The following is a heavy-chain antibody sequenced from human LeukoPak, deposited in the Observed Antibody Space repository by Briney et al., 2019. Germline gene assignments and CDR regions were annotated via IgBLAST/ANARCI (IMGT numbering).Heavy chain of an antibody. CDR2: ISGSGDST. CDR1: GFTFSSYA. Sequence: GGSLRLSCAASGFTFSSYAVTWVRQAPGKGLEWVSAISGSGDSTYYADSVKGRFTISRDNSKNTLYLQMNSLRAEDTAVYYCAKDRSGGFDYWGQGTLVTVSS. V-gene: IGHV3-23*01. J-gene: IGHJ4*02. CDR3: AKDRSGGFDY. D-gene: IGHD2-15*01.